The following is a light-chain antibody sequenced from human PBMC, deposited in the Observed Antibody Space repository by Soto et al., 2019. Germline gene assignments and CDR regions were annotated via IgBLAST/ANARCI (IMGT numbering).Light chain of an antibody. V-gene: IGKV4-1*01. CDR2: WAS. Sequence: DIVMTQSPDSLAVSLGERATINCKSSQSVLYRPNSKNYVAWYQQKPGQPPKLLIYWASTRQSGVPDRFGGSGSGTDFTRSISSLQAEDVALYYCQQYYVTPFTFGGGTKVEIK. J-gene: IGKJ4*01. CDR1: QSVLYRPNSKNY. CDR3: QQYYVTPFT.